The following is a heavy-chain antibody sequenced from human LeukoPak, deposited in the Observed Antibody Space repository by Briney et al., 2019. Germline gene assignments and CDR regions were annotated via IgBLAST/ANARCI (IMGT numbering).Heavy chain of an antibody. J-gene: IGHJ4*02. D-gene: IGHD2-15*01. CDR3: VSASCSGSSCYSGYFDY. CDR2: IYRGGST. Sequence: GGSLRLSCAASGFTVSPNYMSWVRQAPGKGLEWVSGIYRGGSTYYADSVRDRFIISRDNSKNTLYLQMNSLRAEDTAVYYCVSASCSGSSCYSGYFDYWGQGTLVTVSS. V-gene: IGHV3-53*01. CDR1: GFTVSPNY.